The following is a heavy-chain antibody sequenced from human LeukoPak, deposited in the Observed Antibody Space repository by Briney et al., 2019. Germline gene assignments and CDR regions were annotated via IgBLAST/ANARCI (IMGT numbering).Heavy chain of an antibody. CDR3: ALGIQYSSVWSPPDF. D-gene: IGHD6-19*01. CDR1: GDTFTKFG. J-gene: IGHJ4*01. Sequence: ASVKVSCKASGDTFTKFGINWVRQAHGRGLEWMAWISVYNGNTKYAQKVQGRATMTTDTSTSTAYMELKNLRFDDSAVYYCALGIQYSSVWSPPDFWGPGTLVTVSS. CDR2: ISVYNGNT. V-gene: IGHV1-18*01.